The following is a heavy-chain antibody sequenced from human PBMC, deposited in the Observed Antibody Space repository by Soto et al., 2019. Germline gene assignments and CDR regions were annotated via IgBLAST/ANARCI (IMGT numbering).Heavy chain of an antibody. V-gene: IGHV3-23*01. CDR1: GFTFSSYA. D-gene: IGHD3-3*01. CDR3: AKATYYDFWRGYPAYYGMYV. J-gene: IGHJ6*02. Sequence: PGGSLRLSCAASGFTFSSYAMSWVRQAPGKGLEWVSAISGSGGSTYYADSVKGRFTISRDNSKNTLYLQMNSLRAEDMAVYYCAKATYYDFWRGYPAYYGMYVWGQGTKVTVSS. CDR2: ISGSGGST.